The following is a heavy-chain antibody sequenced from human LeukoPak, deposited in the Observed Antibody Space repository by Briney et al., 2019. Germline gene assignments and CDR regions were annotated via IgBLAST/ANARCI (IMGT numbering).Heavy chain of an antibody. J-gene: IGHJ4*02. CDR2: IYSGGST. V-gene: IGHV3-53*01. CDR3: ARRRDGYNSLVY. CDR1: GFTFSSYA. D-gene: IGHD5-24*01. Sequence: GGSLRLSCAASGFTFSSYAMNWVRQAPGKGLEWVSVIYSGGSTYYADSVKGRFTISRDNSKNTLYLQMNSLRAEDTAVYYCARRRDGYNSLVYWGQGTLVTVSS.